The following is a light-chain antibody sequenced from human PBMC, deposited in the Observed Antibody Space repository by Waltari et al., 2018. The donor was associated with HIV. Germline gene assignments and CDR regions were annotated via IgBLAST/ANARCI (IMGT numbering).Light chain of an antibody. CDR1: ALPKKY. CDR2: KAS. Sequence: SYKLTQPPSVSVSPGQTAMTTCSGDALPKKYSYWFQQKPGQAPVVVIYKASERPSGIPERFSGSSSGTAATLTISGVQAEDEADYYCQSADSSGTYVVFGGGTKLTVL. CDR3: QSADSSGTYVV. J-gene: IGLJ2*01. V-gene: IGLV3-25*03.